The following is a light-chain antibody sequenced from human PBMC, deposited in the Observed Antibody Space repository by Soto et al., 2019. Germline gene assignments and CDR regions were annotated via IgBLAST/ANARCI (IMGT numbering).Light chain of an antibody. J-gene: IGLJ1*01. V-gene: IGLV2-8*01. CDR3: NPLADDGKHV. CDR1: SNDVGHSSF. Sequence: QSALTQPPSASGSPGQSVTISCTGTSNDVGHSSFISWYQQQPGKGPKLIIYEVSKRPSGVPDRFSGSKSGNTAALRVYGLQDEYEADYFCNPLADDGKHVFGTGTKLTAL. CDR2: EVS.